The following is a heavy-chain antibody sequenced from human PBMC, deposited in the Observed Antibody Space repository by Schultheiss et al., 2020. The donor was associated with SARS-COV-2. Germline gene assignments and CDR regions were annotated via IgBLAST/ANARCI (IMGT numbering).Heavy chain of an antibody. Sequence: GGSLRLSCAASGFTFSSYWMSWVRQAPGKGLEWVANIKQDGSEKYYVDSVKGRFTISRDNAKNSLYLQMNSLRAEDTAVYYCARKSGVGYFDWLLHQYYFDYWGQGTLVTVSS. J-gene: IGHJ4*02. V-gene: IGHV3-7*01. CDR1: GFTFSSYW. CDR2: IKQDGSEK. CDR3: ARKSGVGYFDWLLHQYYFDY. D-gene: IGHD3-9*01.